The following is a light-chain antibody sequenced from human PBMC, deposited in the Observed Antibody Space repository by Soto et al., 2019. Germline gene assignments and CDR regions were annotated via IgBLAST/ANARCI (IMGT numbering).Light chain of an antibody. V-gene: IGLV2-23*01. Sequence: QSVLTQPASVSGSPGQSITISCTGSSSDVGSYNLVSWYQQHPGKAPKLMIYEGSKRPSGVSNRFSGSKSGNTASLTISGLQAEDEADYYCCSYAGGGSYVCGPGTKLTVL. CDR3: CSYAGGGSYV. J-gene: IGLJ1*01. CDR2: EGS. CDR1: SSDVGSYNL.